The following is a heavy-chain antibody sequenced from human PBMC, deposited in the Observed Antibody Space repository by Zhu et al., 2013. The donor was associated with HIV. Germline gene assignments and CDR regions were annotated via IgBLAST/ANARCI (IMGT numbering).Heavy chain of an antibody. J-gene: IGHJ4*02. CDR1: GGTFSSYA. CDR2: IIPIFGTA. D-gene: IGHD5-18*01. CDR3: ATTPGRGYSYGYTHFDY. V-gene: IGHV1-69*06. Sequence: QVQLVQSGAEVKKPGSSVKVSCKASGGTFSSYAISWVRQAPGQGLEWMGGIIPIFGTANYAQKFQGRVTITADKSTSTAYMELSSLRSEDTAVYYCATTPGRGYSYGYTHFDYWGQGTLVTVSS.